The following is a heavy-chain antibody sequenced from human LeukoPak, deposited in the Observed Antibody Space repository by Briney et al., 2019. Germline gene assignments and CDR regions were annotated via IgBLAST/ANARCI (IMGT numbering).Heavy chain of an antibody. D-gene: IGHD3-22*01. J-gene: IGHJ5*02. V-gene: IGHV3-21*01. CDR2: ISSSSSYI. CDR3: ARDWRYYYDSSGPP. Sequence: PGGSLRPSCAASGFTFSSYSMNWVRQAPGKGLEWVSSISSSSSYIYYADSVKGRFTISRDNAKNSLYLQMNSLRAEDTAVYYCARDWRYYYDSSGPPWGQGTLVTVSS. CDR1: GFTFSSYS.